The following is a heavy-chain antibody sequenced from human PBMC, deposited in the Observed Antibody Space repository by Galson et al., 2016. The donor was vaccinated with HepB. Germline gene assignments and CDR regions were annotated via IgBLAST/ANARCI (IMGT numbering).Heavy chain of an antibody. V-gene: IGHV4-31*03. D-gene: IGHD6-13*01. CDR3: AGGSIAAETDY. CDR2: IYYSGST. Sequence: TLSLTCTVSGGSISSGGYYWSWIRQHPGKGLEWIGYIYYSGSTYYNPSLKSRVTISVDTSKDQFSLKLSSVTAADTAVYYCAGGSIAAETDYWGQGTLVTVSS. CDR1: GGSISSGGYY. J-gene: IGHJ4*02.